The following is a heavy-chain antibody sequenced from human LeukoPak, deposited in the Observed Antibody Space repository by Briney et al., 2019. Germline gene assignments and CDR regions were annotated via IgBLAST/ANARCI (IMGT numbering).Heavy chain of an antibody. CDR1: RFTITTYA. J-gene: IGHJ4*02. CDR2: IRYDGSNK. D-gene: IGHD6-13*01. CDR3: AKDSLAAAGTVDY. V-gene: IGHV3-30*02. Sequence: LAGGSLRLSCAASRFTITTYAMHWVRQAPGKGLEWVAFIRYDGSNKYYADSVKGRFTISRDNSKNTLYLQMNSLRAEDTAVYYCAKDSLAAAGTVDYWGQGTLVTVSS.